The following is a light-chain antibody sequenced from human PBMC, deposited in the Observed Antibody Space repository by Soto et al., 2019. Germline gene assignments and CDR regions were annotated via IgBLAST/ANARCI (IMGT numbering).Light chain of an antibody. CDR2: NNN. CDR3: AAWDDSLNGLV. J-gene: IGLJ1*01. V-gene: IGLV1-44*01. CDR1: SSNIGSNT. Sequence: QSVLTQPPSASGTPGQRVTISCSGSSSNIGSNTVNWYQQLPGTAPKLLIYNNNQRPSGVPDRFSGSKSGTSASLAISGLQSEDEADYYCAAWDDSLNGLVFGTGTKLPLL.